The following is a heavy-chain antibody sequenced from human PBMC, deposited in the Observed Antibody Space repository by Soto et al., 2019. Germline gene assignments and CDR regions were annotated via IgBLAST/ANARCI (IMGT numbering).Heavy chain of an antibody. Sequence: EVQLVESGGGLVKPGGSLRLSCVSSGFTFSNYWMHWVRQVPGKGPVWVSRVNPAGSASSYADFVKGRFTVSRDNAKNTLYLKMNSLSADDTAVYYCATGGYSYGWGYWGQGTLVTVSS. CDR3: ATGGYSYGWGY. CDR1: GFTFSNYW. D-gene: IGHD5-18*01. V-gene: IGHV3-74*01. CDR2: VNPAGSAS. J-gene: IGHJ4*02.